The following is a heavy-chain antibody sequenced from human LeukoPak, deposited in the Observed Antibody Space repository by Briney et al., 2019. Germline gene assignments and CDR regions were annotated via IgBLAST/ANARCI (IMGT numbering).Heavy chain of an antibody. CDR2: IYHSGST. CDR1: GYSISSGYY. D-gene: IGHD5-18*01. Sequence: SETLSLTCAVSGYSISSGYYWGWIRPPPGKGLEWIGSIYHSGSTNYNPSLKSRVTISIDTSKTQFSLKLSSVTAADTAVYYCARGYSYGPNYFDYWGQGTLVTVSS. J-gene: IGHJ4*02. CDR3: ARGYSYGPNYFDY. V-gene: IGHV4-38-2*01.